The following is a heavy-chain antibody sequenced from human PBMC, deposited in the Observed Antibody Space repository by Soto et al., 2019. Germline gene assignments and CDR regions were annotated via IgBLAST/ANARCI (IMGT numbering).Heavy chain of an antibody. D-gene: IGHD3-10*01. J-gene: IGHJ6*02. Sequence: QVQLVESGGGVVQPGRSLRLSCAASEFTFSPYAMHWVRQAPGKGLEWVAVISYDGSNQYYADSVKGRFTISRDTAKNTFYLERTARRTDDTVIFFGAEEIFTGPLRDRGRDSGGQGTRSSSP. V-gene: IGHV3-30-3*01. CDR2: ISYDGSNQ. CDR3: AEEIFTGPLRDRGRDS. CDR1: EFTFSPYA.